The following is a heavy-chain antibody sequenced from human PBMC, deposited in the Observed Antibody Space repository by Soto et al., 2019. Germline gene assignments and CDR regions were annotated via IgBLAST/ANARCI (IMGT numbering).Heavy chain of an antibody. CDR1: GGSVSSGSYY. D-gene: IGHD5-18*01. V-gene: IGHV4-61*01. Sequence: QVQLQESGPGLVKPSETLSLTCTVSGGSVSSGSYYWSWIRQPPGKGLEWIGYIYYSGSTNYNPSLTSRVTIQVDTSKNQFALKLSSVTAAATAVYYCARGTDTAMALDAFDIWGQGTMVTVSS. J-gene: IGHJ3*02. CDR2: IYYSGST. CDR3: ARGTDTAMALDAFDI.